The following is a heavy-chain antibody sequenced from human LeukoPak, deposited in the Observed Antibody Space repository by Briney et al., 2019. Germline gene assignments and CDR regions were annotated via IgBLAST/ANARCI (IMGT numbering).Heavy chain of an antibody. CDR2: IHPGDSDT. D-gene: IGHD5-24*01. Sequence: GESLKISCKGSGYSFTSYWIGGVRQMPGKGLEWMGIIHPGDSDTRYSPSFQGQVTISADKSISTAYPQWSSLKASDTAMYYCARRDGWTAYVYWGQGTLVTVSS. J-gene: IGHJ4*02. CDR1: GYSFTSYW. V-gene: IGHV5-51*01. CDR3: ARRDGWTAYVY.